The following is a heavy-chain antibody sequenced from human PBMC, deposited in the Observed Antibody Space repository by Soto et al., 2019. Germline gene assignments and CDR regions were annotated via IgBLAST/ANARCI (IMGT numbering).Heavy chain of an antibody. D-gene: IGHD5-12*01. CDR3: ARDRYSGYDSRGLDYYYGMDV. Sequence: QVQLVQSGAEVKKPGSSVKVSCKASGGTFSSYTISWVRQSPGQGLEWMGRIIPILGIANYAQKFQGRVTITGDKPTSTAYMEVSSLRAEDTAVYYCARDRYSGYDSRGLDYYYGMDVWGQGTKVTVSS. V-gene: IGHV1-69*08. CDR1: GGTFSSYT. CDR2: IIPILGIA. J-gene: IGHJ6*02.